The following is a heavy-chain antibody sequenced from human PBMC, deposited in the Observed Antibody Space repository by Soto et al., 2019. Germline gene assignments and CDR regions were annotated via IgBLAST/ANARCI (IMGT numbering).Heavy chain of an antibody. J-gene: IGHJ3*01. V-gene: IGHV3-53*01. CDR1: GFVVTDYY. CDR3: AREPLWSGPLPLDAFDL. CDR2: FLIGGDT. Sequence: EVQLVESGGGLIQPGGSLRLSCAASGFVVTDYYMSWVRQAPGKGLEWVAVFLIGGDTHYGESVKGRFTISRDNSKNTLYLQMNSLRAEDTAVYYCAREPLWSGPLPLDAFDLWCQGTMVTVSS. D-gene: IGHD3-3*01.